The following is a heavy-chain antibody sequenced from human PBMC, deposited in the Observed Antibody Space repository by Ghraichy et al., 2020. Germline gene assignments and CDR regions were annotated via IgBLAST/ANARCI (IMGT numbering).Heavy chain of an antibody. D-gene: IGHD3-9*01. CDR1: GASVISGDYY. J-gene: IGHJ3*02. V-gene: IGHV4-61*02. Sequence: SETLSLTCTVSGASVISGDYYWIWIRQPAGKGLEWIGRIYTRGDPDYNPSFKSRVSIEVDTSKNQVSLSLSSATAADTAVYYCARTWNFVEYTMAFDMWGRGTTVTVSS. CDR2: IYTRGDP. CDR3: ARTWNFVEYTMAFDM.